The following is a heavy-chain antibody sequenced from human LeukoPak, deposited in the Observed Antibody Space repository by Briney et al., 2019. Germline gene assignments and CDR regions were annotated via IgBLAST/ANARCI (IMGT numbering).Heavy chain of an antibody. CDR2: ISSSSTII. CDR1: GFTFSSYE. CDR3: GASRQYVGAFDI. V-gene: IGHV3-48*03. J-gene: IGHJ3*02. D-gene: IGHD3-16*01. Sequence: GGSLRLSCAASGFTFSSYELYWVRQAPGKGLEWISYISSSSTIIKYADSVRGRFTISRDDARESLCLQMSSPRADDTAIYYCGASRQYVGAFDIWGQGTLVTVSS.